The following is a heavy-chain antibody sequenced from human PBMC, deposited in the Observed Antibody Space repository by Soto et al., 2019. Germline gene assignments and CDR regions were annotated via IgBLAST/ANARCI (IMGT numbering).Heavy chain of an antibody. CDR2: IYWDDDK. CDR1: GFSLSTSGVG. Sequence: QITLKESGPTLVKPTQPLTLTCTFSGFSLSTSGVGVGXXXXXXGKALEWLALIYWDDDKRYSPSLKSRLTITKDTXXXXXXXXXXXXXXXXXXXXXXXXXXXXGXXXXXMYGMDVWGQGTTVTVSS. J-gene: IGHJ6*02. V-gene: IGHV2-5*02. CDR3: XXXXXXGXXXXXMYGMDV.